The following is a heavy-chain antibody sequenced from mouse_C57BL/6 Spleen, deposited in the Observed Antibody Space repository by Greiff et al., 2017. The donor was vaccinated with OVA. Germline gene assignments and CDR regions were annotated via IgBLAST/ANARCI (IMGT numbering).Heavy chain of an antibody. Sequence: QSGPGLVKPSQSLSLTCSVTGYSITSGYYWNWIRQFLGNKLEWMGYISYDGSNNYNPSLKNRISITRDTSKNQFFLKLNSVTTEDTATYYCARDGYYRYYAMDYWGQGTSVTVSS. CDR2: ISYDGSN. V-gene: IGHV3-6*01. D-gene: IGHD2-3*01. J-gene: IGHJ4*01. CDR1: GYSITSGYY. CDR3: ARDGYYRYYAMDY.